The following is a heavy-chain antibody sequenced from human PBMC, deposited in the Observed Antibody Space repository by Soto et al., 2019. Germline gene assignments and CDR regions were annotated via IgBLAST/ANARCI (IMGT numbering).Heavy chain of an antibody. V-gene: IGHV1-8*01. CDR3: ARPCIAAAHYNYGMDV. J-gene: IGHJ6*02. CDR2: MNPNSGNT. D-gene: IGHD6-13*01. CDR1: GYTFTSYD. Sequence: QVQLVQSGAEVKKPGASVKVSCKASGYTFTSYDINWVRQATGQGLEWMGWMNPNSGNTGYAQKFQGRVTMTRNTSTSTAYMELSSLRSEDTAVYYCARPCIAAAHYNYGMDVWGQGTTVTVSS.